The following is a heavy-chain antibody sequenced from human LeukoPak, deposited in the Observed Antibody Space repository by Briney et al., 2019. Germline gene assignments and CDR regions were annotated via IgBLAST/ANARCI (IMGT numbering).Heavy chain of an antibody. D-gene: IGHD1-26*01. CDR1: GFTFSSYG. J-gene: IGHJ5*02. CDR2: IRYDGSNK. V-gene: IGHV3-30*02. CDR3: ASAPLVGATTGWFDP. Sequence: GGSLRLSCAASGFTFSSYGMHWVRQAPGKGLEWVAFIRYDGSNKYYADSVKGRFTISRDNSKNTLYLQMNSLGAEDTAVYYCASAPLVGATTGWFDPWGQGTLVTVSS.